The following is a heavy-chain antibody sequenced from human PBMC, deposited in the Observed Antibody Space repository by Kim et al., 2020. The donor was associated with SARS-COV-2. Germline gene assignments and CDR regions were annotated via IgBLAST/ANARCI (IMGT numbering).Heavy chain of an antibody. J-gene: IGHJ4*02. D-gene: IGHD5-12*01. Sequence: SYLHSVKGRFTISRDNAKNSLYLQMNSLRAEDTAVYYCAREGMATITLDYWGQGTLVTVSS. CDR3: AREGMATITLDY. V-gene: IGHV3-7*01.